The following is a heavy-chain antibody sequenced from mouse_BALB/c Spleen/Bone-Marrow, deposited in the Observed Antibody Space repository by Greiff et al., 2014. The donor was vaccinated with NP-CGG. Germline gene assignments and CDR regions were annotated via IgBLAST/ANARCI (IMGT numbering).Heavy chain of an antibody. Sequence: EVQLQQSGAELVKPGASVKLSCTASGFNIKDTYMHWVKQRPEQGLEWIGRIDPANGNTKYDPKFQGKATITADTSSNTAYLQPSSPTSEDTAVYYCANYYYGSSLFAYWGQGTLVTVSA. V-gene: IGHV14-3*02. D-gene: IGHD1-1*01. CDR1: GFNIKDTY. CDR3: ANYYYGSSLFAY. J-gene: IGHJ3*01. CDR2: IDPANGNT.